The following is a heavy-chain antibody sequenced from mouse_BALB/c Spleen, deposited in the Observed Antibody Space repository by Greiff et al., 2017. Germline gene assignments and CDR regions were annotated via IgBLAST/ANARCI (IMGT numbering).Heavy chain of an antibody. D-gene: IGHD1-1*01. CDR3: ARENYGKEDAMDY. V-gene: IGHV3-2*02. CDR1: GYSITSDYA. Sequence: VQLKESGPGLVKPSQSLSLTCTVTGYSITSDYAWNWIRQFPGNKLEWMGYISYSGSTSYNPSLTSRISITRDTSKNQFFLQLNSVTTEDTATYYCARENYGKEDAMDYWGQGTSVTVSS. CDR2: ISYSGST. J-gene: IGHJ4*01.